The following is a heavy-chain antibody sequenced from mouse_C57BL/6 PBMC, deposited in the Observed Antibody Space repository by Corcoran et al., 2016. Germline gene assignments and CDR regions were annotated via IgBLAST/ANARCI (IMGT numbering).Heavy chain of an antibody. CDR3: ARSGYYYY. V-gene: IGHV1-80*01. CDR1: GYAFRSYW. Sequence: VELQQSGAELVKPGATVKIFCKASGYAFRSYWVNWVEQRRGKGLEWIGQIYPGDGDTNYNGKFKGKATLSADKSSSTAYMQLSSLTSEDSAVYFCARSGYYYYWGQGTTLTVSS. CDR2: IYPGDGDT. J-gene: IGHJ2*01. D-gene: IGHD1-1*01.